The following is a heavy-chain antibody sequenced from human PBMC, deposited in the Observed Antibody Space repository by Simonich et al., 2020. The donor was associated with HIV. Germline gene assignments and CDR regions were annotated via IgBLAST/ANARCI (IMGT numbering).Heavy chain of an antibody. Sequence: QVQLVESGGGVVQPGRSLRLSCAASGFTFSSYAMHWVRQAPGKGLGWGAVISYDGRNKYYADSVKGRFTNSRDNSKNTLYLQMNSLRAEDTAVYYCAREITSIAARHWYFDLWGRGTLVTVSS. V-gene: IGHV3-30*07. D-gene: IGHD6-6*01. J-gene: IGHJ2*01. CDR1: GFTFSSYA. CDR3: AREITSIAARHWYFDL. CDR2: ISYDGRNK.